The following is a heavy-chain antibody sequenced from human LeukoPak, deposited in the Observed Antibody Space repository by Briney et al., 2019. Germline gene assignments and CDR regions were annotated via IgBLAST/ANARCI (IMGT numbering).Heavy chain of an antibody. CDR1: GGSISSDGYY. Sequence: SETLSLTCTVSGGSISSDGYYWSWIRQPPGKGLEWIGYICHSGSTYYDLSLKSRVTISLDRSKNQFSLRLSSVTAADTAVYYCARAGYSYGGIDYWGQGTLVTVSS. J-gene: IGHJ4*02. D-gene: IGHD5-18*01. CDR2: ICHSGST. V-gene: IGHV4-30-2*01. CDR3: ARAGYSYGGIDY.